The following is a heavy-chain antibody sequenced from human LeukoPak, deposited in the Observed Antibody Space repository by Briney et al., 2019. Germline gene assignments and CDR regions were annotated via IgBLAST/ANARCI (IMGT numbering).Heavy chain of an antibody. J-gene: IGHJ4*02. V-gene: IGHV3-49*03. CDR3: TRERRGYSSGWSPRFFDY. D-gene: IGHD6-19*01. CDR1: GFTFGDYA. Sequence: GGSLRLSCTASGFTFGDYAMSWFRQAPGKGLEWVGFIRSKAYGGTTEYAASVKGRFTISRDDSKSIAYLQMNSLKTEDTAVYYCTRERRGYSSGWSPRFFDYWGPGTLVTVSS. CDR2: IRSKAYGGTT.